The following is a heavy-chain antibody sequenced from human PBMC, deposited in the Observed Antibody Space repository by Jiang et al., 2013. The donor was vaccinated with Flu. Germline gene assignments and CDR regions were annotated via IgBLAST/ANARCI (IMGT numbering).Heavy chain of an antibody. Sequence: LVESGGGVAQPGRSLRLSCAASGFTFSDFGMHWVRQAPGKGLEWVAVISFDGSNTNYADSVKGRFTISRDNSKNTLNLQMSSLSAEDTAVYYCAKDMTVFCGGDCQLFDYWGQGTLVTVSS. D-gene: IGHD2-21*01. CDR1: GFTFSDFG. V-gene: IGHV3-30*18. J-gene: IGHJ4*02. CDR3: AKDMTVFCGGDCQLFDY. CDR2: ISFDGSNT.